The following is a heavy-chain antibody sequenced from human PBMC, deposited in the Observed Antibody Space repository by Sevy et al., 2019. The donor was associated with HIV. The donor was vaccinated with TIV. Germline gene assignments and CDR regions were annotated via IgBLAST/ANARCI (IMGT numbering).Heavy chain of an antibody. J-gene: IGHJ3*02. CDR1: GFTFSSYW. Sequence: GGSLRLSCAASGFTFSSYWMHWVRQAPGKGLVWVSRINSDGSSTSYEDSVKGRFTISRDNAKNTLYLQMNSLRAEDTAVYYCAREGGVGATNGRVGAFDIWGQGTMVTVSS. V-gene: IGHV3-74*01. CDR2: INSDGSST. D-gene: IGHD1-26*01. CDR3: AREGGVGATNGRVGAFDI.